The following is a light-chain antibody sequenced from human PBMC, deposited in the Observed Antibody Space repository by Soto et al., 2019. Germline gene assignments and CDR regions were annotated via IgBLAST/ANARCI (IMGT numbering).Light chain of an antibody. CDR2: AAS. CDR3: QESYSTS. CDR1: QSISSY. Sequence: DIQMTQSPSSLSASVGDRVTITCRASQSISSYLNWYQQKPGKAPKLLFYAASSLQSGVPSRFSGSGSGTDFTLTISSLQPEDIATYYCQESYSTSFGQGTKVDNK. J-gene: IGKJ1*01. V-gene: IGKV1-39*01.